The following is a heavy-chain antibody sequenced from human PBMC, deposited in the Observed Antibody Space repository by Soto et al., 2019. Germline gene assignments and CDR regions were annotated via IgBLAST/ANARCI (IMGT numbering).Heavy chain of an antibody. Sequence: QTLSLTCAISGDSVSSNSAAWNWIRQSPSRGLEWLGRTYYRSKWYNDYAVSVKSRITINPDTSKNQFSLQLNSVTPEDTAVYCCASSVVVAATNAFDIWGQGTMVTVSS. V-gene: IGHV6-1*01. D-gene: IGHD2-15*01. CDR2: TYYRSKWYN. CDR3: ASSVVVAATNAFDI. CDR1: GDSVSSNSAA. J-gene: IGHJ3*02.